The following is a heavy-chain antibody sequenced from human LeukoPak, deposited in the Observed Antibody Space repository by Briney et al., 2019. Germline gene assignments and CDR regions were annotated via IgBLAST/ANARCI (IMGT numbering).Heavy chain of an antibody. CDR3: ARPSGGWYYYYMDV. CDR2: MNPNTGDT. Sequence: ASVKVSCKASGYTFTSYHINWVRQVAGQGLEWMGWMNPNTGDTGYAQKFQGRVTMTRNTSISTAYMELSSLRSEDTAVYYCARPSGGWYYYYMDVWGKGTTVTVSS. CDR1: GYTFTSYH. J-gene: IGHJ6*03. D-gene: IGHD6-19*01. V-gene: IGHV1-8*01.